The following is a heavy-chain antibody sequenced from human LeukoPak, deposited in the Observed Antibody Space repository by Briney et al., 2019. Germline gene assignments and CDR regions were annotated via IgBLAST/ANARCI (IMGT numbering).Heavy chain of an antibody. V-gene: IGHV3-15*01. CDR3: TTEDSSSWYWYYYYYMDV. J-gene: IGHJ6*03. CDR2: IKSKTDGGTT. CDR1: EFSVGSNY. Sequence: GGSLRLSCAASEFSVGSNYMTWVRQAPGKGLEWVGRIKSKTDGGTTDYAAPVKGRFTISRDDSKNTLYLQMNSLKTEDAAVYNCTTEDSSSWYWYYYYYMDVWGKGTTVTVSS. D-gene: IGHD6-13*01.